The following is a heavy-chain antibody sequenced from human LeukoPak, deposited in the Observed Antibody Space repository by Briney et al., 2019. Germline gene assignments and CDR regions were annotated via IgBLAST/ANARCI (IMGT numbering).Heavy chain of an antibody. CDR2: ISYDGSNIK. CDR1: GFTFTSYA. J-gene: IGHJ1*01. CDR3: ARDPLMVRGVIITKYFQH. Sequence: GGSLRLSCAATGFTFTSYAMSWVRQAPGKGLEWVAVISYDGSNIKYYADSVKGRFTISRDNSKNTLYLHMNSLRAEDTAVYYCARDPLMVRGVIITKYFQHWGQGTLVTVSS. V-gene: IGHV3-30-3*01. D-gene: IGHD3-10*01.